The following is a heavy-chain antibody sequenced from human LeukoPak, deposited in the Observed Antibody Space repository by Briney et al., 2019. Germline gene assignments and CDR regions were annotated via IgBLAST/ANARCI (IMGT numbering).Heavy chain of an antibody. CDR1: GGSLSDYF. Sequence: SETLFLTFTVLGGSLSDYFWTWIRQSPGKGLEWIGGINDYTGDSYYNPSLNSRVSISLEKSKKHLSLELRSVTAADTAVYYCARGRIAKIVVVHSFSYGMDVWGQGTTVTVSS. D-gene: IGHD3-22*01. CDR2: INDYTGDS. V-gene: IGHV4-34*01. J-gene: IGHJ6*02. CDR3: ARGRIAKIVVVHSFSYGMDV.